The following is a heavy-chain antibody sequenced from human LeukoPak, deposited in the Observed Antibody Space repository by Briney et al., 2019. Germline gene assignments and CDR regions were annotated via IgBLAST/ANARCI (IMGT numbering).Heavy chain of an antibody. CDR2: IRSNGGST. Sequence: PGGSLRLSCSASGFTFSSYAVHWVRQAPAKGLEYVSGIRSNGGSTYYADSVKGRFTISRDNSKNILYLQMSSLRPEDTAVYYCAKAPVGATSYFDSWGQGTLVTVSS. J-gene: IGHJ4*02. D-gene: IGHD1-26*01. CDR3: AKAPVGATSYFDS. CDR1: GFTFSSYA. V-gene: IGHV3-64D*08.